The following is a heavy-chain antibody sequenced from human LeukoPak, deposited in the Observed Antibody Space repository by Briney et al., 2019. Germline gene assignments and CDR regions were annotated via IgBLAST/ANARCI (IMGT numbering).Heavy chain of an antibody. CDR1: GFNFSTYW. V-gene: IGHV3-74*01. J-gene: IGHJ4*02. CDR2: INTDGSAT. Sequence: GGSLKLSCPVSGFNFSTYWIHWVRQPPGKGLVWVSLINTDGSATTYGDSAKGRFTVSRDNDKNSLFLEMNSLRVEDTAVYYCARGTAATAGIDYWGQGTLVTVSS. CDR3: ARGTAATAGIDY. D-gene: IGHD6-13*01.